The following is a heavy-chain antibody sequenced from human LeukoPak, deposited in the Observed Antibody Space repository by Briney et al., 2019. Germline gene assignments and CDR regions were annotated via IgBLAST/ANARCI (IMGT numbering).Heavy chain of an antibody. CDR2: ISGSGGST. V-gene: IGHV3-23*01. J-gene: IGHJ4*02. D-gene: IGHD6-13*01. CDR1: GFTFSSYA. CDR3: AKGGKNPTGYSSSKGAFDY. Sequence: GGSLRLSCAASGFTFSSYAMSWVRQAPGKGLEWVSAISGSGGSTYYADSVKGRFTISRDNSKNTLYLQMNSLRAEDTAVYYCAKGGKNPTGYSSSKGAFDYWGQGTLVTVSS.